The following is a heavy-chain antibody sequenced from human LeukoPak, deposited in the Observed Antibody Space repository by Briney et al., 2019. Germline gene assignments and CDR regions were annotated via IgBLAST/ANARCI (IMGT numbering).Heavy chain of an antibody. J-gene: IGHJ4*02. Sequence: GGSLRLSCAASGFTFSSYAMSWVRQAPGKGLEWVSAISGSGGSTYYADSVKGRFTISRDNSKNALYLQINSLRAEDTAVYYCAKAPLGGSGGYWGQGTLVTVSS. CDR3: AKAPLGGSGGY. V-gene: IGHV3-23*01. CDR2: ISGSGGST. D-gene: IGHD3-10*01. CDR1: GFTFSSYA.